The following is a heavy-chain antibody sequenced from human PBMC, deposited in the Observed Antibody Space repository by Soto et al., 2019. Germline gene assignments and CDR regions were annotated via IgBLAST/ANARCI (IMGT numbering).Heavy chain of an antibody. CDR1: GFTFSSYA. V-gene: IGHV3-30-3*01. D-gene: IGHD6-19*01. Sequence: QVQLVESGGGVVQPGRSLRLSCAASGFTFSSYAMHWVRHAPGKGLEWVAVISYDGSNKYYADSVKGRVTISRDNSKNTLYLQMNSLRAEDTAVYYCARDQGSSGQSLDYGGQGTLVTVSS. J-gene: IGHJ4*02. CDR3: ARDQGSSGQSLDY. CDR2: ISYDGSNK.